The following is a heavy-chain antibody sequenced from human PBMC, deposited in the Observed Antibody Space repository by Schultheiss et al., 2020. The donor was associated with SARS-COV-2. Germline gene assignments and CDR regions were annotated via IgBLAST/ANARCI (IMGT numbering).Heavy chain of an antibody. CDR2: IYPGDSDT. CDR1: SSSSYY. V-gene: IGHV5-51*01. D-gene: IGHD2-2*02. J-gene: IGHJ5*02. CDR3: ARRQNTLGWFDP. Sequence: SSSSYYWGWIRQHPEKGLEWMGIIYPGDSDTRYSPSFQGQVTISADQFTTTAYLQWSSLKASDTVIYYCARRQNTLGWFDPWGQGTQVTVSS.